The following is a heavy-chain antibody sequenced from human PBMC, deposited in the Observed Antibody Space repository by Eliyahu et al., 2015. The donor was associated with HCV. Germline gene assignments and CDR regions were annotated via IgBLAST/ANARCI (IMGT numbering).Heavy chain of an antibody. CDR2: ISYXGSNK. D-gene: IGHD3-22*01. V-gene: IGHV3-30*18. CDR3: AKDRVGSYDSSGYYEGVDY. CDR1: GFTXXSCG. Sequence: QVQLVESGGGVVQLGRSLXXSCAASGFTXXSCGXXWVRQAPGKGLGGVAVISYXGSNKYYADSVKGRFTISRDNSKNTLYLQMNSLRAEDTAVYYCAKDRVGSYDSSGYYEGVDYWGQGTLVTVSS. J-gene: IGHJ4*02.